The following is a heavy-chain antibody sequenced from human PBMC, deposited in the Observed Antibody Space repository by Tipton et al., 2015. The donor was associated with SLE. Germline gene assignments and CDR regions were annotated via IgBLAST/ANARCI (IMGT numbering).Heavy chain of an antibody. CDR1: GFTFSNYG. Sequence: SLRLSCAVSGFTFSNYGMNWVRQAPGKGLEWVSSISSSSSYIYYADSVKGRFTISRDNAKNSLYLQMNSLRAEDTAVFYCARAGDGTTFYYYGMDVWGQGTTVPVSS. CDR2: ISSSSSYI. J-gene: IGHJ6*02. CDR3: ARAGDGTTFYYYGMDV. D-gene: IGHD1-1*01. V-gene: IGHV3-21*01.